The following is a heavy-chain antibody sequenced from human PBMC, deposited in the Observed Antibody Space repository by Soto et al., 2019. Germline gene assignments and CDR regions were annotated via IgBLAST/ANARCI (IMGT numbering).Heavy chain of an antibody. Sequence: PGGPLRLSCAASGFTVSSNYMSWVRQAPGKGLEWVANIKQDGSEKYYVDSVKGRFTISRDNAKNSLYLQMNSLRAEDTAVYYCARMAVTTSIDYWGQGTLVTVSS. D-gene: IGHD4-17*01. V-gene: IGHV3-7*05. CDR1: GFTVSSNY. CDR2: IKQDGSEK. J-gene: IGHJ4*02. CDR3: ARMAVTTSIDY.